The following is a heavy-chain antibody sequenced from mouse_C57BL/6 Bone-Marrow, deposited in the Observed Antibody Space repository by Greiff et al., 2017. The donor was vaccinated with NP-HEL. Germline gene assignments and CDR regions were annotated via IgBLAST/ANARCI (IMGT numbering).Heavy chain of an antibody. D-gene: IGHD2-4*01. J-gene: IGHJ4*01. V-gene: IGHV1-82*01. CDR3: ARKGGLRRHYYAMDY. CDR2: IYPGDGDT. Sequence: VQRVESGPELVKPGASVKISCKASGYAFSSSWMNWVKQRPGKGLEWIGRIYPGDGDTNYNGKFKGKATLTADKSSSTAYMQLSSLTSEDSAVYFCARKGGLRRHYYAMDYWGQGTSVTVSS. CDR1: GYAFSSSW.